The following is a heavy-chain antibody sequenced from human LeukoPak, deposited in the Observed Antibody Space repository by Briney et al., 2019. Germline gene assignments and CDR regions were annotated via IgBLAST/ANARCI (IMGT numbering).Heavy chain of an antibody. D-gene: IGHD5-12*01. J-gene: IGHJ5*02. Sequence: GGSLRLSCAASGFTFSSYAMSWVRQPPGKGLEWVSAISGSGGSTYYVDSVKGRFTISRDNSKNTLYLQMNSLRAEDTAVYYCAKDLYGYVSNWFDPWGQGTLVTVSS. CDR3: AKDLYGYVSNWFDP. CDR1: GFTFSSYA. CDR2: ISGSGGST. V-gene: IGHV3-23*01.